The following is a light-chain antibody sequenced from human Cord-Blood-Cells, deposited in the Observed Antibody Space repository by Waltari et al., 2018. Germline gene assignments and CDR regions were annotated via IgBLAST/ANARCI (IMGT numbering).Light chain of an antibody. CDR1: QSISSW. Sequence: DIQMTQSPSTLSASVGDRVTITCRASQSISSWLTWYQQKPGKAPKLLFYKSSSLESVVPSRFSGSGSGTEVTLTISILQPDDFATYYCQQYNSYSRTFGQGTKVEIK. V-gene: IGKV1-5*03. CDR2: KSS. J-gene: IGKJ1*01. CDR3: QQYNSYSRT.